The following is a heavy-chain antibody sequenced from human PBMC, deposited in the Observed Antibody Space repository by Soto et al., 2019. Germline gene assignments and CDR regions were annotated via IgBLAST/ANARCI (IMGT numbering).Heavy chain of an antibody. CDR2: IYYSGST. J-gene: IGHJ2*01. CDR1: GGSISSYY. V-gene: IGHV4-59*08. Sequence: LSLTCAVSGGSISSYYWSWIRQPPGKGLEWIGYIYYSGSTNYNPSLKSRVTISVDTSKNQFSLKLSSVTAADTAVYYCARRSYCSGGSCYPEYFNHYWYFDLWGRGTLVTVSS. CDR3: ARRSYCSGGSCYPEYFNHYWYFDL. D-gene: IGHD2-15*01.